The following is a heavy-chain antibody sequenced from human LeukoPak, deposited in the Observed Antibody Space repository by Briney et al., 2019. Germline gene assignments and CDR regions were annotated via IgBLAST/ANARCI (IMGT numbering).Heavy chain of an antibody. V-gene: IGHV3-23*01. CDR2: TSSSDAGT. CDR3: ARARAPVTRISSFDI. D-gene: IGHD4-17*01. Sequence: GGSLRLSCAASGFALSSYAMSWVRQAPGKGLEWVSATSSSDAGTYHAESVRGRFTISRDNSKNTLYLQMNSLRADDTAVYYCARARAPVTRISSFDIWGQGTMVTVSS. J-gene: IGHJ3*02. CDR1: GFALSSYA.